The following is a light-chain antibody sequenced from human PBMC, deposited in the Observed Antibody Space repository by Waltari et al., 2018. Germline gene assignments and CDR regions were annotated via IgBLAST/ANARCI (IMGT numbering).Light chain of an antibody. Sequence: EIVLTQSPGHLSWSPEERATLSCRASQSVGTNYLAWYKQKPGQAPRLLIYGTSSRATGIPDRFSVSGYGTDFTLTISRLGPEDFAVYYCQQFGSSPCTFGHGTKVEIK. V-gene: IGKV3-20*01. CDR3: QQFGSSPCT. J-gene: IGKJ1*01. CDR1: QSVGTNY. CDR2: GTS.